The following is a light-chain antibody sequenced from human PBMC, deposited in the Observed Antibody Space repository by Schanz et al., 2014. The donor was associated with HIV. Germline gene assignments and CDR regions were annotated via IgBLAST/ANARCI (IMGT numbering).Light chain of an antibody. V-gene: IGLV2-14*03. CDR1: SSDVGAYNS. J-gene: IGLJ1*01. CDR2: DVN. CDR3: SSYTTSSTQV. Sequence: QSALTQPASVSGSPGQSITISCTGTSSDVGAYNSVSWWQQQYPGKAPKVLIYDVNNRPSGVSSRFSASKSANTASLTISGLRAEDESDYYCSSYTTSSTQVFGTGTKLTVL.